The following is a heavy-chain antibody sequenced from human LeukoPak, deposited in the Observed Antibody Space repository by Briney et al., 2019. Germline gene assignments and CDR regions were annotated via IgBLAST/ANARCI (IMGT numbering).Heavy chain of an antibody. D-gene: IGHD3-10*01. Sequence: GGSLRLSCATSGFTFSSYSMNWVRQAPGKGLEWVSSISSSSSYIYYADSVKGRFTISRDNAKNSLYLQMNSLRAEDTAVYYCARQIDYYGSGSLPDYWGQGTLVTVSS. CDR3: ARQIDYYGSGSLPDY. CDR2: ISSSSSYI. CDR1: GFTFSSYS. J-gene: IGHJ4*02. V-gene: IGHV3-21*01.